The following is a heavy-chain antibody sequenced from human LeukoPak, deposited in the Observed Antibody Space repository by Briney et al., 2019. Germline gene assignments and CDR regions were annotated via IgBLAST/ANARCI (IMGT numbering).Heavy chain of an antibody. CDR1: GFTFSSYR. Sequence: GGSLRLSCAASGFTFSSYRMNWVRPAPGKGLEWVSSINSSSSYIYYADSVKGRFTISRDNAKNSLYLQMNSLRAEDTAVYYCARAVGCSSTSCYYYYGMDVWGQGTTVTVSS. CDR2: INSSSSYI. D-gene: IGHD2-2*01. J-gene: IGHJ6*02. CDR3: ARAVGCSSTSCYYYYGMDV. V-gene: IGHV3-21*01.